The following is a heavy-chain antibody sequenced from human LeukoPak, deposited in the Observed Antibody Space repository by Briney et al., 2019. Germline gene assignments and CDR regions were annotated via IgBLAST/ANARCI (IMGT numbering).Heavy chain of an antibody. CDR2: INHSGST. CDR1: GGSFSGYY. D-gene: IGHD3-9*01. Sequence: SETLSLTCDVYGGSFSGYYWSWIRQPPGKGLEWIGEINHSGSTSYNPSLKSRVTISVDTSKNQFSLKLSSVTAADTAVYYCARGDFDPGTFDIWGQGTMVTVSS. CDR3: ARGDFDPGTFDI. V-gene: IGHV4-34*01. J-gene: IGHJ3*02.